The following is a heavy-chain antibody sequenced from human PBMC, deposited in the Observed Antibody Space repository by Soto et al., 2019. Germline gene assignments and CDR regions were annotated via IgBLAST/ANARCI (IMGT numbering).Heavy chain of an antibody. CDR1: GDSVSSATYY. D-gene: IGHD3-16*01. CDR2: IYYSGST. CDR3: ARAFAGFGAYWYFDL. J-gene: IGHJ2*01. Sequence: SETLSLTCTVSGDSVSSATYYWSWIRQPPGKALEWIGSIYYSGSTNYNPSLRSRVIMSVDTSKNQFSLNLSSVTAADTAVYYCARAFAGFGAYWYFDLWGRGTLVTVSS. V-gene: IGHV4-61*01.